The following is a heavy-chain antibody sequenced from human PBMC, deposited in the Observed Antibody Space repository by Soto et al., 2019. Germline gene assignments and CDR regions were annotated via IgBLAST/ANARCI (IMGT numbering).Heavy chain of an antibody. CDR3: ARAYSYGYGLYFDY. CDR2: IYYSGSA. V-gene: IGHV4-59*08. Sequence: PSKTLSLTCTVSGVSISSYYWSWIRQPPGKGLELIGYIYYSGSANYNPSLKSRVTISVDTSKNQFSLKLSSVTAADTAVYYCARAYSYGYGLYFDYWGQGTLVTVSS. D-gene: IGHD5-18*01. CDR1: GVSISSYY. J-gene: IGHJ4*02.